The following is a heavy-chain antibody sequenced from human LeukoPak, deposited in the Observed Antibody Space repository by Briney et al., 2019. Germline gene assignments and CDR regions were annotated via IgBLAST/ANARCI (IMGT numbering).Heavy chain of an antibody. J-gene: IGHJ3*02. D-gene: IGHD5-18*01. V-gene: IGHV1-2*02. CDR3: ARVLRVDTAMVPIDAFDI. CDR1: GYTFTGYY. CDR2: INPNSGGT. Sequence: ASVKVSCKASGYTFTGYYMHWVRQAPGQGLEWMGWINPNSGGTNYAQKFQGRVTMTRDTSISTAYMELSRLRSDDTAVYYCARVLRVDTAMVPIDAFDIWGQGTMVTVSS.